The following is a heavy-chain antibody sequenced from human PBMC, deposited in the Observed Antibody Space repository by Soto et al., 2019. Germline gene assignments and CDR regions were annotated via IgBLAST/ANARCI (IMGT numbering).Heavy chain of an antibody. J-gene: IGHJ3*02. CDR2: IIPIFGTA. CDR3: ARGDSGSYYAFDI. Sequence: ASVKVSCKASGGTFSSYAISWVRQAPGQGLEWMGGIIPIFGTANYAQKFQGRVTITADESTSTAYMELSSLRSEDTAVYYCARGDSGSYYAFDIWGQGTMVTVSS. D-gene: IGHD1-26*01. V-gene: IGHV1-69*13. CDR1: GGTFSSYA.